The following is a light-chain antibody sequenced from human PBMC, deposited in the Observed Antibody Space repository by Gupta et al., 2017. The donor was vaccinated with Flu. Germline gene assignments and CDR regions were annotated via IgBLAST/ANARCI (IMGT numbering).Light chain of an antibody. CDR1: SPNIGNTY. CDR2: EIN. V-gene: IGLV1-51*02. Sequence: VLTHRPSVSAAPCPRVTISCPGRSPNIGNTYVSWYHLPPGTAPKHLNYEINKRPSGIPERFAGSKSGSSAIAVTTGLHAGDEADYYCGTWASSLIAYVFGTGTKVT. J-gene: IGLJ1*01. CDR3: GTWASSLIAYV.